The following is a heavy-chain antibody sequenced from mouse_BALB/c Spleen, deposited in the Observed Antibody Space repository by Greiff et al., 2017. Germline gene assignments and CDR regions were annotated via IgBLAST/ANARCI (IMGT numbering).Heavy chain of an antibody. J-gene: IGHJ4*01. D-gene: IGHD1-1*01. CDR3: AKITVVDAMDY. CDR2: ISSGGSYT. Sequence: EVQLVESGGGLVKPGGSLKLSCAASGFTFSSYAMSWVRQSPEKRLEWVAEISSGGSYTYYPDTVTGRFTISRDNAKNTLYLEMSSLRSEDTAMYYCAKITVVDAMDYWGQGTSVTVSS. CDR1: GFTFSSYA. V-gene: IGHV5-9-4*01.